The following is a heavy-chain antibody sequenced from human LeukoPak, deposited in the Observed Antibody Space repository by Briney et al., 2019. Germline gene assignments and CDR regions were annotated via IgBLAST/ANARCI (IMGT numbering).Heavy chain of an antibody. CDR3: ARGLSWDS. D-gene: IGHD2-21*02. V-gene: IGHV3-7*01. Sequence: DSVKGRFTISRDNAKNSLFLQMNSLRADDTPVYYCARGLSWDSWGQGMLVTVSS. J-gene: IGHJ4*02.